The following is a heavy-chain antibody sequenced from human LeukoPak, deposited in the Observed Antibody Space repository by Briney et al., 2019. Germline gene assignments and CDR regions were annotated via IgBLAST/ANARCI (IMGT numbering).Heavy chain of an antibody. Sequence: GGSLRLSCAASGFTFSSYAMHWVRQAPGKGLEWVSAISGSGGSTYYADSVKGRFTISRDNSKNTLYLQMNSLRAEDTAVYYCAKDRIVVVVAATNYYFDYWGQGTLVTVSS. D-gene: IGHD2-15*01. CDR1: GFTFSSYA. CDR2: ISGSGGST. J-gene: IGHJ4*02. CDR3: AKDRIVVVVAATNYYFDY. V-gene: IGHV3-23*01.